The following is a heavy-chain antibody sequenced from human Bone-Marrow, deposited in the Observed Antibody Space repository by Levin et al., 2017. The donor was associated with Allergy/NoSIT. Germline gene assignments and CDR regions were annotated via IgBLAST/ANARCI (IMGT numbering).Heavy chain of an antibody. CDR2: IYHSGST. CDR3: AREIIGAGCGWFDP. Sequence: SQTLSLTCAVSGYSISSGYYWGWIRQPPGKGLEWIGSIYHSGSTYYNPSLKSRVTISVDTSKNQFSLKLSSVTAADTAVYYCAREIIGAGCGWFDPWGQGTLVTVSS. V-gene: IGHV4-38-2*02. J-gene: IGHJ5*02. D-gene: IGHD4/OR15-4a*01. CDR1: GYSISSGYY.